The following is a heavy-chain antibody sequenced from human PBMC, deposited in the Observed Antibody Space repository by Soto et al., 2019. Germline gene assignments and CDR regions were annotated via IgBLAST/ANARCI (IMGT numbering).Heavy chain of an antibody. CDR2: ISSTTNYI. V-gene: IGHV3-21*01. CDR3: ARESEDLTSNFDY. CDR1: GFTFTRYS. Sequence: GVSLRLSCAASGFTFTRYSMNWVRQAPGKGLEWVSSISSTTNYIYYADSMKGRFTVSRDNAKNSVYLEMNSLSAEDTAVYYCARESEDLTSNFDYWGQGTLVTVSS. J-gene: IGHJ4*02.